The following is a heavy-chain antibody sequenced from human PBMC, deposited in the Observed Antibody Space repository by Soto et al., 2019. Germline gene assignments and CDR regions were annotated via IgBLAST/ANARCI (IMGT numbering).Heavy chain of an antibody. J-gene: IGHJ3*01. CDR2: IGGGKGDEK. D-gene: IGHD1-26*01. V-gene: IGHV3-23*01. Sequence: EAQLSESGGGLVQPGGSLRLSCAASGFIFNNYAMNWVRQAPGKGLEWVSGIGGGKGDEKEYADSVKGRFTISRDSANNALFLQLNSLRAEDTTVSYCAKYRMSNNGVWDAFDVWGPGAMVTVSA. CDR1: GFIFNNYA. CDR3: AKYRMSNNGVWDAFDV.